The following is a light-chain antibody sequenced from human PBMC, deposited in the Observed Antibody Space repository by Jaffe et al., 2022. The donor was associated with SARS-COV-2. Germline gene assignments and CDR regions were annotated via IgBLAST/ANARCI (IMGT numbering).Light chain of an antibody. V-gene: IGLV2-23*01. CDR1: SSDVGSYDV. Sequence: QSALTQPASVSGSPGQSITISCTGSSSDVGSYDVVSWYQQHPGKAPKLMIYEDSKRPSGVSDRFSGSKSGNTASLTISGLQAEDEADYHCCSYAGSSTFVFGTGTKVTVL. CDR2: EDS. J-gene: IGLJ1*01. CDR3: CSYAGSSTFV.